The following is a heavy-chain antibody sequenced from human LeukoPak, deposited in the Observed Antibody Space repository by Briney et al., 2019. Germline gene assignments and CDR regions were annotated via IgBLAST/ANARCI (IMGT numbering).Heavy chain of an antibody. J-gene: IGHJ6*02. CDR1: GFTFKSHA. D-gene: IGHD2-15*01. Sequence: PGGSLRLSCEASGFTFKSHAMTWVRQAPGKGLEWVSGISGSGDRTYDADSAKGRFTISRDNSKNTLYLQMNGLRVEDTAIYYCAKEPEHKNCNGAYCPYYYGMDVWGQGTTVTVSS. V-gene: IGHV3-23*01. CDR2: ISGSGDRT. CDR3: AKEPEHKNCNGAYCPYYYGMDV.